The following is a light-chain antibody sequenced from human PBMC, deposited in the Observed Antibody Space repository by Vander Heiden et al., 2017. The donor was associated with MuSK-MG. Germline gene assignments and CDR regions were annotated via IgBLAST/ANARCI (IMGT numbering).Light chain of an antibody. CDR2: DVY. CDR3: GSHTSSNTWV. J-gene: IGLJ3*02. Sequence: QSALPQPASVSGSPGQSITISCTGTSSDVGGYNYVSWCQQHPGKGHKVLISDVYNRPAGVANRFSGSKSGNAASLTISGRQAEDEADYCCGSHTSSNTWVFGGGTKLTVL. V-gene: IGLV2-14*01. CDR1: SSDVGGYNY.